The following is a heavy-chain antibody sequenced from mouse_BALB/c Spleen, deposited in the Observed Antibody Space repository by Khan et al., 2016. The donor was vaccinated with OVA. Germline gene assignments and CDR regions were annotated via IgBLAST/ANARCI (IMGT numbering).Heavy chain of an antibody. Sequence: VKLEESGPGLVAPSQSLSITCTVSGFSLTSYGVNWVRQPPGKGLEWLGVIWGDGSTNFHSTLKSRLIIIKDNSRRQVFLKLNSLQTDDTATYYCAKFTPDYYSMDYWGQGTSVTVSS. CDR2: IWGDGST. J-gene: IGHJ4*01. V-gene: IGHV2-3*01. D-gene: IGHD1-1*01. CDR3: AKFTPDYYSMDY. CDR1: GFSLTSYG.